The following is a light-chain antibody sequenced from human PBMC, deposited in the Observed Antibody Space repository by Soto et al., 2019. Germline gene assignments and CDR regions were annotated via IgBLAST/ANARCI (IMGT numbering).Light chain of an antibody. CDR1: QSFRGL. V-gene: IGKV3-11*01. J-gene: IGKJ5*01. CDR3: QQRNMWPIT. CDR2: DAY. Sequence: EVVLTQSPVTLSLSPGERATLSCRASQSFRGLLAWYQQKPGRAPRLLIYDAYNRATGIPPRFSGSGSGTDFTLTISSLEPEDSAVYYCQQRNMWPITFGQGTRLEIK.